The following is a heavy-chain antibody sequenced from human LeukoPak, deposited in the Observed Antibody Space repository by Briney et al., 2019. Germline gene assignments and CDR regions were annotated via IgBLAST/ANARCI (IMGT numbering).Heavy chain of an antibody. Sequence: GSLKPLRSASGIPFSSYSIGRVRQGPGEGLEWVSAISGSGGSTYYADSVKGRFTISRDNSKNTLYLQMNSLRAEDTAVYYCAKGGRPSIAVAGTVYWGQGTLVTVSS. CDR1: GIPFSSYS. D-gene: IGHD6-19*01. CDR3: AKGGRPSIAVAGTVY. J-gene: IGHJ4*02. V-gene: IGHV3-23*01. CDR2: ISGSGGST.